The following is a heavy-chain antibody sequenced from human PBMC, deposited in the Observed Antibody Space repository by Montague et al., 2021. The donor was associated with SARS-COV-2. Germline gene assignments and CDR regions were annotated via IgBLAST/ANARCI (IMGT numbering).Heavy chain of an antibody. CDR1: GVSVTNYY. CDR3: VRHPNYDGLNGPPDC. D-gene: IGHD3-9*01. J-gene: IGHJ4*02. Sequence: SETLSLTCTVSGVSVTNYYWSWIRQPPGKGLEWVGDVLYNKGTNFNPSLKSRVAISVDTSKNQFSLRLTSVTAADTAFYYCVRHPNYDGLNGPPDCWGQGTLVTVSS. CDR2: VLYNKGT. V-gene: IGHV4-59*08.